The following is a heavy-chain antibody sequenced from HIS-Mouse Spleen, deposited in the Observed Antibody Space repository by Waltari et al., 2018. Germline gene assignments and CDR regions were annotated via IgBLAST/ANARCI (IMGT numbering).Heavy chain of an antibody. D-gene: IGHD6-13*01. V-gene: IGHV4-39*07. Sequence: QLQLQESGPGLVKPSETLSLTCTVSGGSISSSSYYWGWIRQPPGKGLEWIGRIYYSGGTYSNPSLKSRVTISVDTSKNQFSLKRSSVTAADTAVYYCAREIPYSSSWYDWYFDLWGRGTLVTVSS. CDR3: AREIPYSSSWYDWYFDL. CDR2: IYYSGGT. CDR1: GGSISSSSYY. J-gene: IGHJ2*01.